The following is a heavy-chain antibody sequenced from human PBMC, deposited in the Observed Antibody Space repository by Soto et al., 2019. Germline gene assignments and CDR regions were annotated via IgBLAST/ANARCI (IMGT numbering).Heavy chain of an antibody. Sequence: LRLSCAASGFTLRTYTMNWVRQAPWKGLEWVSSISISSSDRYYADSVRGRFTISRDNAKNALYLQMNSLRADDTAVYFCVRGMNPLFGGQGTLVTVYS. CDR2: ISISSSDR. J-gene: IGHJ4*01. CDR1: GFTLRTYT. V-gene: IGHV3-21*06. CDR3: VRGMNPLF.